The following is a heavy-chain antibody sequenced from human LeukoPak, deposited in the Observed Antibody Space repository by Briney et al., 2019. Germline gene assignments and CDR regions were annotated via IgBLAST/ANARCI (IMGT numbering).Heavy chain of an antibody. V-gene: IGHV3-48*03. CDR3: ARSARLMKGVVEVTALDD. CDR1: GFTFRRYE. J-gene: IGHJ4*02. D-gene: IGHD3-3*01. Sequence: GGSLTLSCEDSGFTFRRYEMNWVRQAPGKGLEWIAYFSNSGGAISHADSVKGRFPIARDNAKNSVYLEMNSLRDDDTAVYCCARSARLMKGVVEVTALDDWGQGTLVTVSS. CDR2: FSNSGGAI.